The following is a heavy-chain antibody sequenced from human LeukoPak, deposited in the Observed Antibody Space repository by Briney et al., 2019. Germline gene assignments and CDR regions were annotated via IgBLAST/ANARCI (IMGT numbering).Heavy chain of an antibody. CDR3: ARDLKGRDGYNYAFDI. Sequence: GRSLRLSCAASGFTFSSYAMHWVRQAPGKGLEWVAVISYDGSNKYYADSVKGRFTISRDNAKNSLYLQMNSLRAEDTAVYYCARDLKGRDGYNYAFDIWGQGQWSPSLQ. CDR2: ISYDGSNK. CDR1: GFTFSSYA. V-gene: IGHV3-30-3*01. D-gene: IGHD5-24*01. J-gene: IGHJ3*02.